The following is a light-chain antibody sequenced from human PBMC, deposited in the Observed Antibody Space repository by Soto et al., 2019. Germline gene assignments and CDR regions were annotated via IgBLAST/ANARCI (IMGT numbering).Light chain of an antibody. CDR3: ETWDSNTHV. Sequence: QLVLTQSSSASASLGSSVKLTCTLSSGHSSYIIAWHQQQPGKAPRYLMKLEGSGSYNKGSGDPDRFSGSSSGADRYLTISNLQSEDEADYYCETWDSNTHVFGGGTKLTVL. V-gene: IGLV4-60*03. J-gene: IGLJ2*01. CDR2: LEGSGSY. CDR1: SGHSSYI.